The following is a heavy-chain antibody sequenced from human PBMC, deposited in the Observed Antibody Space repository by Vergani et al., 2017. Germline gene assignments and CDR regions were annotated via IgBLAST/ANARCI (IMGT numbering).Heavy chain of an antibody. D-gene: IGHD6-13*01. Sequence: EVQLVESGGGLVQPGGSLRLSCAATGFTFSSYCMSWVRQTPGGGLEWVANINQDGSEKYYVDSAKGRFTIFRDHAKNSLYLQLNSLGAEDTAVYYCARGLGSWPPGVLEYWGQGTLVTVSS. V-gene: IGHV3-7*03. CDR3: ARGLGSWPPGVLEY. J-gene: IGHJ4*02. CDR2: INQDGSEK. CDR1: GFTFSSYC.